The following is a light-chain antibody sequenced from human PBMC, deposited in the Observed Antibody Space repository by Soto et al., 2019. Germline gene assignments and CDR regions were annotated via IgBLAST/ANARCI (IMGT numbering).Light chain of an antibody. Sequence: EIVLMQSPGTLSLSPGERATLSCRASQSVSSSYLAWYQQKPGQAPRLLIYGASSRATGIPDRFSGSGSGTDFTLTISRLESEDFAVYYCQQYGSSLTVGGGTKVEIK. CDR1: QSVSSSY. CDR3: QQYGSSLT. CDR2: GAS. J-gene: IGKJ4*01. V-gene: IGKV3-20*01.